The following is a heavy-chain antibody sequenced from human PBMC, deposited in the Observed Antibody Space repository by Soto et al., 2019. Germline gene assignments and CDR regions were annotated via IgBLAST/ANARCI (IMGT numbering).Heavy chain of an antibody. CDR1: GDSISSGSYY. J-gene: IGHJ4*02. Sequence: KTSETLSLTCTVSGDSISSGSYYWSWIRQHPGKGLEWIGYIYYSGITYYNPSLKSRVSISVDTSKNQFTLKLTSVSAADTAVYYCARASSYDNSGHDYWGQGTLVTVSS. CDR2: IYYSGIT. V-gene: IGHV4-31*03. CDR3: ARASSYDNSGHDY. D-gene: IGHD3-22*01.